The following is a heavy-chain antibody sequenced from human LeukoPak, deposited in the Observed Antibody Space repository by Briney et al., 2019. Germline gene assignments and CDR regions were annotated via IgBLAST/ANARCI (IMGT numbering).Heavy chain of an antibody. CDR2: INQDGSEK. Sequence: GGSLRLSCAASGVTFSSYWMSWVRQAPGKGLEWRAQINQDGSEKYYVDSSKAIFTISRDNSKNTLYLQMHSLRAEDPAVYYCARYYYDSSSYYYFYYWGQGTLVPVSS. D-gene: IGHD3-22*01. CDR3: ARYYYDSSSYYYFYY. J-gene: IGHJ4*02. V-gene: IGHV3-7*04. CDR1: GVTFSSYW.